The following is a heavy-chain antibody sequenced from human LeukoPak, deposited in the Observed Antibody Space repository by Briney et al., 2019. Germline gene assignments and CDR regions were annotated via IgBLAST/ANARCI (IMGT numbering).Heavy chain of an antibody. CDR1: GFPFSSYW. D-gene: IGHD5-12*01. V-gene: IGHV3-7*03. CDR2: IKQDGSKK. J-gene: IGHJ3*02. CDR3: AKSRGSVVDAFDI. Sequence: GGSLRLSCVASGFPFSSYWMTWVRQAPGKGLEWVANIKQDGSKKSYVDSVKGRFTISRDKSKNTLCLQMNSLRVEDTAVYYCAKSRGSVVDAFDIWGQGTMVTVSS.